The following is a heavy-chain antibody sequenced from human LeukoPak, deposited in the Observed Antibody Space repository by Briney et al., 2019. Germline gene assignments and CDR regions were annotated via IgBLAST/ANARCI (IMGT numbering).Heavy chain of an antibody. CDR2: IYHSGST. V-gene: IGHV4-38-2*01. J-gene: IGHJ5*02. CDR1: GYSISSGYH. Sequence: KPSETLSLTCAVSGYSISSGYHWGWIRQPPGKGLEWIGSIYHSGSTYYNPSLKSRVTISVDTSKNQFSLKLSSVTAADTAVYYCARGGGIVVVPAAIRPYRYNWFDPWGQGTLVTVSS. D-gene: IGHD2-2*01. CDR3: ARGGGIVVVPAAIRPYRYNWFDP.